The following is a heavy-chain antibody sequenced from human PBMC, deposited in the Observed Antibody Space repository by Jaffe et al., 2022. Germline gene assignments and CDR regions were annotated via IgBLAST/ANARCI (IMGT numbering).Heavy chain of an antibody. D-gene: IGHD3-22*01. Sequence: QVQLVQSGAEVKKPGSSVKVSCKASGGTFSSYTISWVRQAPGQGLEWMGRIIPILGIANYAQKFQGRVTITADKSTSTAYMELSSLRSEDTAVYYCARDRGHFSYDSSGYFNAFDIWGQGTMVTVSS. CDR3: ARDRGHFSYDSSGYFNAFDI. CDR1: GGTFSSYT. J-gene: IGHJ3*02. V-gene: IGHV1-69*08. CDR2: IIPILGIA.